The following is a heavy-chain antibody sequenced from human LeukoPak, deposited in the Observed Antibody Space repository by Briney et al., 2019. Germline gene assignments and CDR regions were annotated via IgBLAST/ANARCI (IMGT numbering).Heavy chain of an antibody. CDR1: GFTVSSNY. Sequence: GGSLRLSCAASGFTVSSNYMSWVRQAPGKGLEWVSYISSSSSTKYYADSVKGRFIISRDNAKNSLYLQMSSLRAEDTAIYYCAREGGFGGYDLDYWGQGTLVTVSS. CDR3: AREGGFGGYDLDY. CDR2: ISSSSSTK. J-gene: IGHJ4*02. V-gene: IGHV3-48*01. D-gene: IGHD5-12*01.